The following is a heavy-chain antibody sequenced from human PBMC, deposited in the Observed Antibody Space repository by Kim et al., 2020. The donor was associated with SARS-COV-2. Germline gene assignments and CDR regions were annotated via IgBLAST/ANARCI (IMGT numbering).Heavy chain of an antibody. CDR1: GFTFSSYA. V-gene: IGHV3-23*01. CDR2: ISGSGGST. CDR3: AKGRWYDFWSGYSDY. D-gene: IGHD3-3*01. J-gene: IGHJ4*02. Sequence: GGSLRLSCAASGFTFSSYAMSWVRQAPGKGLEWVSAISGSGGSTYYADSVKGRFTISRDNSKNTLYLQMNSLRAEDTAVYYCAKGRWYDFWSGYSDYWGQGTLVTVSS.